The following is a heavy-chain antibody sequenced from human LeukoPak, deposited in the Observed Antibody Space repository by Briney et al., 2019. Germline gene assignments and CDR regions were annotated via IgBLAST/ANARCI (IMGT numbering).Heavy chain of an antibody. J-gene: IGHJ4*02. V-gene: IGHV4-59*01. D-gene: IGHD3-9*01. CDR3: ARARRDILTGYYPYYFDY. Sequence: SETLSLTCTVSGGSISSYYWSWIRQPPRKGLEWIGYIYYSGSTNYNPSLKSRVTISVDTSKNQFSLKLSSVTAANTAVYYCARARRDILTGYYPYYFDYWGQGTLVTVSS. CDR1: GGSISSYY. CDR2: IYYSGST.